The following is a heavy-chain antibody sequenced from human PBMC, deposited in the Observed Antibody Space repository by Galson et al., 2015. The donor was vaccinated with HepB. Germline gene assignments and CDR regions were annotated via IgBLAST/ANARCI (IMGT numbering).Heavy chain of an antibody. D-gene: IGHD2-2*01. CDR2: ISGRDGTT. CDR1: VFIFSSYA. CDR3: AKPQGYHLLSDFDY. Sequence: SLRLSCAASVFIFSSYAMSWVRQAPGKGLEWVSVISGRDGTTYYADSVRGRFTISRDNSKNTLYLQMNSLRAEDTAVYYCAKPQGYHLLSDFDYWGQGTLVTVSS. V-gene: IGHV3-23*01. J-gene: IGHJ4*02.